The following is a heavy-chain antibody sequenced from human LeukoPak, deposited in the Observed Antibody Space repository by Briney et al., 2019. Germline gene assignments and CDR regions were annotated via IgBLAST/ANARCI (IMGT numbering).Heavy chain of an antibody. CDR2: MNYSGST. D-gene: IGHD3-10*01. Sequence: SETLSLTCTVSGGSISNYYWNWIRQPPGKGLEWIGEMNYSGSTNYNPSLKSRVTISVDTSKNQVSLKLSSVTAADTAAYYCARGQFIYGTYNWFDPWGQGTLVTVSS. CDR1: GGSISNYY. J-gene: IGHJ5*02. V-gene: IGHV4-34*01. CDR3: ARGQFIYGTYNWFDP.